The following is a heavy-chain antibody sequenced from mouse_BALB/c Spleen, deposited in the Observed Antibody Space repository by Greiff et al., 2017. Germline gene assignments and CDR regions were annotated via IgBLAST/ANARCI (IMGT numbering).Heavy chain of an antibody. V-gene: IGHV1-80*01. J-gene: IGHJ2*01. CDR1: GYAFSSYW. CDR3: VRGYDGGYYFDY. D-gene: IGHD2-14*01. CDR2: IYPGDGDT. Sequence: QVQLKQSGAELVRPGSSVKISCKASGYAFSSYWMNWVKQRPGQGLEWIGQIYPGDGDTNYNGKFKGKATLTADKSSSTAYMQLSSLTSEDSAVYFCVRGYDGGYYFDYWGQGTTLTVSS.